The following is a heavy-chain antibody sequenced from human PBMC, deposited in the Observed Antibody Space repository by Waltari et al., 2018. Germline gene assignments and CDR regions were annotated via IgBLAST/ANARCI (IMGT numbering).Heavy chain of an antibody. Sequence: HVQLVHSGSEFKKPGASVKVSCKPSGYTFTSYALNWVRQAPGQGLEWMGWINTNIGNPTYAQGFTGRFVFSLDTSGSTASLQISSLKAEDTAVYYCASEHSRGMDVWGQGTTVIVSS. CDR1: GYTFTSYA. CDR3: ASEHSRGMDV. J-gene: IGHJ6*02. CDR2: INTNIGNP. V-gene: IGHV7-4-1*02.